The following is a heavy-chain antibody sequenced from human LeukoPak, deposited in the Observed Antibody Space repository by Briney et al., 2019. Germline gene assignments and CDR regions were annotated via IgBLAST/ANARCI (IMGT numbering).Heavy chain of an antibody. CDR1: GFTFSSYA. CDR3: AKVECSGGSCYAFDY. D-gene: IGHD2-15*01. Sequence: GSLGLSCAASGFTFSSYAMSWVRQAPGKGLEGVSAISGSGGSTYYADSVKGRFTISRDNSKNTLYLKMNSLRAEDTAVYYCAKVECSGGSCYAFDYWGQGTLVTVSS. CDR2: ISGSGGST. J-gene: IGHJ4*02. V-gene: IGHV3-23*01.